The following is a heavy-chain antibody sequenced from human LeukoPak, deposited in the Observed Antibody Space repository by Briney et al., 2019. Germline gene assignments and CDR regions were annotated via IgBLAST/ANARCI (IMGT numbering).Heavy chain of an antibody. Sequence: SETLSLTCAVYGGSFSGYYWSWIRQPPGKGLEWIGEINHSGSTNYNPSLKSRVTISVDTSKNQFSLKLSSVTAADTAVYYCARGHPWTLYGRKHPYVYWGQGTLVTVSS. CDR1: GGSFSGYY. D-gene: IGHD4-23*01. CDR3: ARGHPWTLYGRKHPYVY. V-gene: IGHV4-34*01. J-gene: IGHJ4*02. CDR2: INHSGST.